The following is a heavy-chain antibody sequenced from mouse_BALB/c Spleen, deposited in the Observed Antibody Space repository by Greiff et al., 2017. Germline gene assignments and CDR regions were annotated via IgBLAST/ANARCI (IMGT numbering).Heavy chain of an antibody. CDR2: ISSGGSYT. D-gene: IGHD2-4*01. J-gene: IGHJ4*01. Sequence: EVHLVESGGGLVKPGGSLKLSCAASGFTFSSYAMSSVRQTPEKRLEWVATISSGGSYTYYPDSVKGRFTISRDNAKNTLYLQMSSLRSEDTAMYYCARRTYYDYDEGMDYWGQGTSVTVSS. V-gene: IGHV5-9-3*01. CDR1: GFTFSSYA. CDR3: ARRTYYDYDEGMDY.